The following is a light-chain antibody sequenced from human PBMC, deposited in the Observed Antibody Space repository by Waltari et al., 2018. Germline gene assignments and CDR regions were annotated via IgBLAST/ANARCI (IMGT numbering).Light chain of an antibody. CDR1: QTISFY. CDR2: ASS. V-gene: IGKV1-39*01. CDR3: QQYHSFPYS. J-gene: IGKJ2*01. Sequence: IQMTQSPSSLSASVGDRVTITCRASQTISFYLNWYQQKPGKAPNLLIYASSNLQSGVPSRFSGSGSGTDFTLTISSLQPDDFATYYCQQYHSFPYSFGQGTRLEI.